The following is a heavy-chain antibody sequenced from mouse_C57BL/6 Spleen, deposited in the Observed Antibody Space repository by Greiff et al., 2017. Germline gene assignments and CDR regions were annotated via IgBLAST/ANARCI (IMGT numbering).Heavy chain of an antibody. CDR3: ARGPTTVVAHFDY. Sequence: DVHLVESGGGLVKPGGSLKLSCAASGFTFSSYAMSWVRQTPEKRLEWVATISDGGSYTYYPDNVKGRFTISRDNAKNNLYLQMSHLKSEDTAMYYCARGPTTVVAHFDYWGQGTTLTVSS. V-gene: IGHV5-4*01. D-gene: IGHD1-1*01. CDR1: GFTFSSYA. J-gene: IGHJ2*01. CDR2: ISDGGSYT.